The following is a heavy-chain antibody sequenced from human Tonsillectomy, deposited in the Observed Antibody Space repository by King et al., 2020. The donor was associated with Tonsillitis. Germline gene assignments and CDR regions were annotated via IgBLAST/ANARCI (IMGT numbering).Heavy chain of an antibody. CDR2: ISGSGGST. CDR1: GFTFSSYA. D-gene: IGHD3-22*01. Sequence: VQLVESGGGLVQPGGSLRLSCAASGFTFSSYAMSWVRQAPGKGLEWVSAISGSGGSTYYADSVKGRFTISRDNSKNTLYLQMNSLRDEDTAVYYCAKGGFDGPLDTDYYASSCYYDHWYFDLWGRGTLVTVSS. J-gene: IGHJ2*01. V-gene: IGHV3-23*04. CDR3: AKGGFDGPLDTDYYASSCYYDHWYFDL.